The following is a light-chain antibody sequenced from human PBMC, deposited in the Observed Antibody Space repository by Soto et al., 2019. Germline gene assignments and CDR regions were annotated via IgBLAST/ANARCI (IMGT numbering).Light chain of an antibody. CDR3: QQVGNSPRWT. V-gene: IGKV3-20*01. J-gene: IGKJ1*01. Sequence: EIVLTQSPGTLSLSPGERATLSCRASQSVSSTYLAWFQQKPGQAPRLLIYGASSRATGIPDRFSGSGSGTDFTLTISRLEPEDFAVYYCQQVGNSPRWTFGQGTKVEIK. CDR2: GAS. CDR1: QSVSSTY.